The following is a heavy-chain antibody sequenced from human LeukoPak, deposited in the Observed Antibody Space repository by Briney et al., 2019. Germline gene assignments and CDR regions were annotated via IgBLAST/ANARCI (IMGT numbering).Heavy chain of an antibody. J-gene: IGHJ4*02. CDR2: INYDGSNK. CDR1: GFTFSSYG. D-gene: IGHD3-22*01. CDR3: AKEAQYYYDTSAYYSGDYFDY. Sequence: GGSLRLSCAASGFTFSSYGMHWVRQAPGKGLEWVAVINYDGSNKYYADSVKGRFTIYRDNSKNTLYLQMSSLRAEDTAVYYCAKEAQYYYDTSAYYSGDYFDYWGQGTLVTVSS. V-gene: IGHV3-30*18.